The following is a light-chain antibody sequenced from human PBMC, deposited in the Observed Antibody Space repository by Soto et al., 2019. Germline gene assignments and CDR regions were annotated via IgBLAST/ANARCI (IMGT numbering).Light chain of an antibody. V-gene: IGLV2-14*01. J-gene: IGLJ1*01. CDR2: EVN. CDR3: SSYTSSRTEV. CDR1: SSDVGGENY. Sequence: QSALTQPASVSGSPGQSITISCTGTSSDVGGENYVSWYQQHPDKAPKLIICEVNNRPSGVSYRFSGSKSGNTASLNISGLQAEDEADYFCSSYTSSRTEVFGTGTKVTVL.